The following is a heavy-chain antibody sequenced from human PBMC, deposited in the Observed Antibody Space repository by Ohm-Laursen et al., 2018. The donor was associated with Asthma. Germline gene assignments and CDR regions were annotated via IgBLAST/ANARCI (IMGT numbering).Heavy chain of an antibody. V-gene: IGHV3-11*06. Sequence: SLRLSCAASGFTFSDYYMSWIRQAPGKGLEWVSYISSSSSYTNYADSVKGRFTISRDNAKNTLYLQMNSLRAEDTAVYYCAKAYSGYGYFDYWGQGTLVTVSS. CDR2: ISSSSSYT. J-gene: IGHJ4*02. CDR3: AKAYSGYGYFDY. CDR1: GFTFSDYY. D-gene: IGHD5-12*01.